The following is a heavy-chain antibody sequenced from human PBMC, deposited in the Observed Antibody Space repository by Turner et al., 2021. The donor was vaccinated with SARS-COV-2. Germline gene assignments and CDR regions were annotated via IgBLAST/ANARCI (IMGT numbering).Heavy chain of an antibody. CDR3: AKQQGLYSNPMYYFDY. V-gene: IGHV3-33*06. D-gene: IGHD4-4*01. J-gene: IGHJ4*02. Sequence: QVQLVESGGGVVKPGRSLRLSCAASGFTFSSYGMHWVRQAPGKGLEWVAVIWYDGSNKYYADSVKGRFTTSRDNSKNTLYLQMNSLRAEDTAVYYCAKQQGLYSNPMYYFDYWGQGTLVTVSS. CDR1: GFTFSSYG. CDR2: IWYDGSNK.